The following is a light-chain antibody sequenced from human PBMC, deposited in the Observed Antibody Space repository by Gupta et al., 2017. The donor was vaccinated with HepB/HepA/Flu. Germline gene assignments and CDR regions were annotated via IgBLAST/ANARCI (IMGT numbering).Light chain of an antibody. CDR1: NVFFNF. J-gene: IGLJ3*02. CDR2: DVT. V-gene: IGLV2-14*03. Sequence: QPALTQPASVSGFPRQSNNISCSGTNVFFNFVSWYQQPPVKVPKLLIFDVTDRPSGVSTRFSGFRSGNTASLTISSIQADDEADYSSSSYRVANHHWLFGGGTKLSVL. CDR3: SSYRVANHHWL.